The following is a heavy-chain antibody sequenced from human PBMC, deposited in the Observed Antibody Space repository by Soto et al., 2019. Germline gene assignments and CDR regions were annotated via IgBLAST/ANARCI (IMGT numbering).Heavy chain of an antibody. CDR1: GFTFSSYA. Sequence: GGSLRLSCAASGFTFSSYAMSWVRQAPGKGLEWVSAISGSCGTTYYADSVKGRFTFSRDNSKNTLYLQMNSLRAEDTAVYYCAKTANGWFSAFDIWGQGTMVTVS. D-gene: IGHD6-19*01. V-gene: IGHV3-23*01. CDR3: AKTANGWFSAFDI. CDR2: ISGSCGTT. J-gene: IGHJ3*02.